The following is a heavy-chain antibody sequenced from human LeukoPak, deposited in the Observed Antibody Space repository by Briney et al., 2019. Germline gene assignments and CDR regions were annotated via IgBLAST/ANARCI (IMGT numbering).Heavy chain of an antibody. J-gene: IGHJ6*03. V-gene: IGHV1-69*05. CDR1: GGTFSSYA. CDR2: IIPIFGTA. D-gene: IGHD3-10*01. Sequence: SVKVSCKASGGTFSSYAISWVRQAPGQGLEWMGGIIPIFGTANYAQKFQGRVTITTDESTSTAYMELSSLRSEDTAVYYCASKDQGLREGSGRGLGEWEVTNYYYYYYMDVWGKGTTVTVSS. CDR3: ASKDQGLREGSGRGLGEWEVTNYYYYYYMDV.